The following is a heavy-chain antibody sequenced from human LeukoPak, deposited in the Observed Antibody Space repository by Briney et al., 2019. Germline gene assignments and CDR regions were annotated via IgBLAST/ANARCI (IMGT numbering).Heavy chain of an antibody. CDR2: INHSGST. V-gene: IGHV4-34*01. CDR3: ARVFNYYDSSGYYGY. Sequence: PSETLSLTCAVYGGSFIGYYWSWIRQPPGKGLEWIGEINHSGSTNYNPSLKSRVTISVDTSKNQFSLKLSSVTAADTAVYYCARVFNYYDSSGYYGYWGQGTLVTVSS. J-gene: IGHJ4*02. D-gene: IGHD3-22*01. CDR1: GGSFIGYY.